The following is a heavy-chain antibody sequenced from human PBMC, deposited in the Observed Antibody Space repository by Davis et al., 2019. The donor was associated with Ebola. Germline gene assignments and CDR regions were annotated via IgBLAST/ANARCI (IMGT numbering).Heavy chain of an antibody. J-gene: IGHJ5*02. V-gene: IGHV3-23*01. Sequence: PGGSLRLSCAASGFTFSSYAMSWVRQAPGKGLEWVSAISGSGGSTYYADSVKGRFTISRDNSKNTLYLQMNSLRAEDTAVYYCAKDSEVWFGDPPWFDPWGQGTLVTVSS. D-gene: IGHD3-10*01. CDR1: GFTFSSYA. CDR2: ISGSGGST. CDR3: AKDSEVWFGDPPWFDP.